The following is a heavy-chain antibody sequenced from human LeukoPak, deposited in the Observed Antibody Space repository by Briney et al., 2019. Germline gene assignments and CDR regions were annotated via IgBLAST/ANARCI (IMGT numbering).Heavy chain of an antibody. CDR2: ISSSSSTI. V-gene: IGHV3-48*04. J-gene: IGHJ4*02. D-gene: IGHD2-15*01. CDR1: GFTFSSYS. CDR3: ARDGLGGSCYSF. Sequence: GGSLRLSCAASGFTFSSYSMNWVRQAPGKGLEWVSYISSSSSTIYYADSVKGRFTISRDNARNSLYLQMNSLRVEDTAVYYCARDGLGGSCYSFWGQGTLVTVSS.